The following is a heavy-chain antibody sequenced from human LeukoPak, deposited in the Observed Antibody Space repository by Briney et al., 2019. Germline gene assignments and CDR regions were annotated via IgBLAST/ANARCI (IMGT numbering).Heavy chain of an antibody. Sequence: PGGSLRLSCAASGFTFSSYWMSWVRQAPGKGLEWVANIKQDGSEKYYVDSVKGRFTISRDNAKNSLYLQMNSLRAEDTAVYYCARVPYGSGSYYPLPYWGQGTLVTVSS. D-gene: IGHD3-10*01. J-gene: IGHJ4*02. CDR2: IKQDGSEK. CDR1: GFTFSSYW. CDR3: ARVPYGSGSYYPLPY. V-gene: IGHV3-7*01.